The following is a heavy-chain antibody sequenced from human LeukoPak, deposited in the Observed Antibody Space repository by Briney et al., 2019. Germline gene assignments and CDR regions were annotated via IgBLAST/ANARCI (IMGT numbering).Heavy chain of an antibody. D-gene: IGHD3-9*01. CDR3: ARLSHFDWLSDY. CDR1: GGSISSHY. Sequence: SETLSLTCTVSGGSISSHYWSWIRQPPGKGLEWIGYIYFSGSTNYKRSLKSRVTISVDTSKNQISLKLSSVTAADTAVYYCARLSHFDWLSDYWGQGTLVTVSS. CDR2: IYFSGST. J-gene: IGHJ4*02. V-gene: IGHV4-59*08.